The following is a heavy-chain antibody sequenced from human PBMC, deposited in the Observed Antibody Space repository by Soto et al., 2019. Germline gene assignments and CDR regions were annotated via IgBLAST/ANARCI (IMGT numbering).Heavy chain of an antibody. CDR1: GFTFDFYA. D-gene: IGHD1-26*01. CDR3: AKIQYSGTFLCAFDI. V-gene: IGHV3-9*01. CDR2: ITWNSHNL. J-gene: IGHJ3*02. Sequence: PGGSLRLSCAASGFTFDFYAIHWVRQPPGKGLEWVSGITWNSHNLEYSDSVRGRFTISRDNAKNSLYLQMTSLRVEDTALYYCAKIQYSGTFLCAFDIWGHGTIVTVS.